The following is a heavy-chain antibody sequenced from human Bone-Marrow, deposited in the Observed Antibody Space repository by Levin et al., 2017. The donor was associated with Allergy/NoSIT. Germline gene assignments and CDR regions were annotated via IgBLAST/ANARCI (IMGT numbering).Heavy chain of an antibody. CDR2: IKSKNNGETI. D-gene: IGHD6-19*01. J-gene: IGHJ4*02. Sequence: GGSLRLSCAASGFSFCNAWMSWVRQAPGKGLEWVGRIKSKNNGETIDYAAPVKDRFIISRHDSENTLYLQMNSLKTEDTAVYYCSTDQIYISGGHYYFDNWGQGTLVTVSS. CDR3: STDQIYISGGHYYFDN. V-gene: IGHV3-15*01. CDR1: GFSFCNAW.